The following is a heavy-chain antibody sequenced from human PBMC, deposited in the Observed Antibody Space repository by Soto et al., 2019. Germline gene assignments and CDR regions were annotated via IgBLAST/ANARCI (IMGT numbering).Heavy chain of an antibody. D-gene: IGHD3-3*01. Sequence: QVQLQESGPGLVKPSQTLSLTCTVSGGSISSGDYYWSWIRQPPGKGLEWIGYIYYSGSTYYNPSLKSRVTRSVDTSKNQFSLKLSSVTAADTAVYYWARGGPTYYDFWSGYPSDYYGMDVWGQGTTVTVSS. V-gene: IGHV4-30-4*01. CDR3: ARGGPTYYDFWSGYPSDYYGMDV. J-gene: IGHJ6*02. CDR2: IYYSGST. CDR1: GGSISSGDYY.